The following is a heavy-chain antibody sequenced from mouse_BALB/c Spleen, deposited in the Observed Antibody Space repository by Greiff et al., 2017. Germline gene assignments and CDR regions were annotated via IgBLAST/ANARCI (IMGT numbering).Heavy chain of an antibody. J-gene: IGHJ3*01. Sequence: EVKLVESGGGLVKPGGSLKLSCAASGFTFSDYYMYWVRQTPEKRLEWVATISDGGSYTYYPDSVKGRFTISRDNAKNNLYLQMSSLKSEDTAMYYCARDAPYYGNYWGQGTLVTVSA. V-gene: IGHV5-4*02. CDR3: ARDAPYYGNY. CDR1: GFTFSDYY. D-gene: IGHD2-10*01. CDR2: ISDGGSYT.